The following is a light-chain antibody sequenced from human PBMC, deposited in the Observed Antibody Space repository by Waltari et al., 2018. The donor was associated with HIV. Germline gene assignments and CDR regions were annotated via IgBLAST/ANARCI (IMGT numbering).Light chain of an antibody. Sequence: QSALTQPASVSGSPGQSITISCTRPMFDASAYQYVSWFQHHPGKAPKVIIYEVNNRPSGVSSRFSGSKSASGASLTISGLQPEDEATYFCTSYISSASPVFGGGTKVTVL. CDR1: MFDASAYQY. J-gene: IGLJ3*02. CDR2: EVN. V-gene: IGLV2-14*01. CDR3: TSYISSASPV.